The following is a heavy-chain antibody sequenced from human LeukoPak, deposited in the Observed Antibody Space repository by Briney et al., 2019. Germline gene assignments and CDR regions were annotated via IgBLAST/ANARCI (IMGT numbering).Heavy chain of an antibody. V-gene: IGHV3-21*01. CDR3: ASSDFWSGYDAFDI. D-gene: IGHD3-3*01. J-gene: IGHJ3*02. Sequence: PGGSLRLSCAASGFTFSSYSMNWVRQAPGKGLEWVSSISSGSSYVYYADSVKGRFTISRDNAKNSLYLQMNSLRAEDTAVYYCASSDFWSGYDAFDIWGQGTMVTVSS. CDR1: GFTFSSYS. CDR2: ISSGSSYV.